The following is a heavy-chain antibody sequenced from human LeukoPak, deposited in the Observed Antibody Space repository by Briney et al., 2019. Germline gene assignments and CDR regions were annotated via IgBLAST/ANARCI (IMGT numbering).Heavy chain of an antibody. CDR3: ARDPGDYDAFDI. V-gene: IGHV3-53*01. D-gene: IGHD4-11*01. J-gene: IGHJ3*02. CDR2: IYSGGST. Sequence: GGSLRLSCAASGFTVSSNYMSWVRQAPGKGLEWVSVIYSGGSTYYADSVKGRFTISSDNSKNTLYLQMNSLRAEDTAVYYCARDPGDYDAFDIWGQGTMVTVSS. CDR1: GFTVSSNY.